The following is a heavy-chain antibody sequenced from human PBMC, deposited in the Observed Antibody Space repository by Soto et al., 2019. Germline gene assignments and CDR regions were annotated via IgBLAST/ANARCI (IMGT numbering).Heavy chain of an antibody. CDR1: GFTFRSNW. V-gene: IGHV3-74*01. J-gene: IGHJ4*02. D-gene: IGHD6-13*01. CDR2: INSDGSTT. Sequence: EVQLVESGGGLVQPGGSLRLSCAASGFTFRSNWMHWVRQAPGKWLVWVSRINSDGSTTTYADSVKGRFTISRDNAKYTLYLQMNSLRAEDTALYSCASGLVEHSSSWYDYLGQGTLVAFSS. CDR3: ASGLVEHSSSWYDY.